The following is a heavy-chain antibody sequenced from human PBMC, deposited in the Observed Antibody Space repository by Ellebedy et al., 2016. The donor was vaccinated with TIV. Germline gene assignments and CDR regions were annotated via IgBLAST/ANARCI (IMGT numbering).Heavy chain of an antibody. CDR1: GGSISNYY. V-gene: IGHV4-59*08. J-gene: IGHJ4*02. D-gene: IGHD3-10*01. CDR3: ARHFNSGTYPLDY. CDR2: TYYNGNT. Sequence: SETLSLXCTVSGGSISNYYWSWFRQPPGKRLEWIAYTYYNGNTNYNPSLKSRVTISVATSENQFSLRLTSVTAADTAVYYCARHFNSGTYPLDYWGPGTLVTVSS.